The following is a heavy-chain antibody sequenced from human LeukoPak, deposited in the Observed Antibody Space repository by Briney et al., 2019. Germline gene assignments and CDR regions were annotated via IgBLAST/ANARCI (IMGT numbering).Heavy chain of an antibody. CDR2: ISGSGGST. CDR3: ATPVLLWFGELKPFDY. J-gene: IGHJ4*02. D-gene: IGHD3-10*01. V-gene: IGHV3-23*01. CDR1: GYSFTSYW. Sequence: GESLKISCKGSGYSFTSYWIGWVRQAPGKGLGWVSAISGSGGSTYYADSVKGRFTISRDNSKNTLYLQMNSLRAEDTAVYYCATPVLLWFGELKPFDYWGQGTLVTVSS.